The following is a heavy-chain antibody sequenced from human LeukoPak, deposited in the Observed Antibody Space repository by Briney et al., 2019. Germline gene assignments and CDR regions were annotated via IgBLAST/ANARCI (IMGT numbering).Heavy chain of an antibody. V-gene: IGHV3-7*01. CDR1: GFTFSSYW. CDR3: ARFTRSASHEVY. CDR2: IKSDGSQK. J-gene: IGHJ4*02. D-gene: IGHD3-10*01. Sequence: LGGSLRLSCAASGFTFSSYWMSWVRQAPGKGLEWVANIKSDGSQKDYVDSVKGRFTVSRDNAKNSVYLEMNSLRVEDTGIYYCARFTRSASHEVYWGQGTLVTVSS.